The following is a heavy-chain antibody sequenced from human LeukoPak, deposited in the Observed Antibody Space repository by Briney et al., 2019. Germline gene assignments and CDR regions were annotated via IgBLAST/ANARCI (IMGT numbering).Heavy chain of an antibody. V-gene: IGHV4-34*01. CDR2: INHSGST. J-gene: IGHJ4*02. CDR1: GGSFSGYY. CDR3: ARFGSGRWYNDY. Sequence: SETLSLTCAVYGGSFSGYYWSWIRQPPGKGLEWTGEINHSGSTNYNPSLKSRVTISIDTSKNQFSLKLSSVTAADTAVYYCARFGSGRWYNDYWGQGTLVTVSS. D-gene: IGHD4-23*01.